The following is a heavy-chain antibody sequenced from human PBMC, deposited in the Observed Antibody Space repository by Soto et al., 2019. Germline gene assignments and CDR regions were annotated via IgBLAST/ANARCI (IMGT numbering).Heavy chain of an antibody. CDR2: TYYRSKWYN. D-gene: IGHD2-21*01. Sequence: PSQTLSLTCAISGDSVSSNSAAWNWIRQSPSRGLEWLGRTYYRSKWYNDYAVSVKSRITINPDTSKNQFSLQLNSVTPEDTAVYYCARDGWGSVYYYYYGMDVWGQGTTDTVSS. CDR1: GDSVSSNSAA. V-gene: IGHV6-1*01. CDR3: ARDGWGSVYYYYYGMDV. J-gene: IGHJ6*02.